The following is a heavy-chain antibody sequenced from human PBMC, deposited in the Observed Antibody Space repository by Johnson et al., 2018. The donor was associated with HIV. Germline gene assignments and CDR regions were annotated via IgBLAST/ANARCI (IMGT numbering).Heavy chain of an antibody. V-gene: IGHV3-30*19. Sequence: QAGRSLRLFCAASGFIFSSYGMHWVRQAPGKGLEWVVVISYDGSNKYYADSVKGRFTISRDNSKNTLYLQMNSLRAEDTAVYYCATGVVVTAMNDAFDIWGQGTMVTVSS. CDR2: ISYDGSNK. CDR1: GFIFSSYG. J-gene: IGHJ3*02. CDR3: ATGVVVTAMNDAFDI. D-gene: IGHD2-21*02.